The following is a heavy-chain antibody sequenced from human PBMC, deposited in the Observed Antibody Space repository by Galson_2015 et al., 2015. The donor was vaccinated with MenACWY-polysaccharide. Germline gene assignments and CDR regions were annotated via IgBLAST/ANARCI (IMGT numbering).Heavy chain of an antibody. Sequence: SLRLSCAASGSRFSNSGMHWVRPAPGRGLEWVAVIQYDGSNKGYADSVKGRFTISRDTSKNPVFLEMNTLGVEDAAVYYCAREGSRIVFHAFDIWGQGTMVTVSS. D-gene: IGHD2-2*01. CDR1: GSRFSNSG. V-gene: IGHV3-33*01. CDR3: AREGSRIVFHAFDI. CDR2: IQYDGSNK. J-gene: IGHJ3*02.